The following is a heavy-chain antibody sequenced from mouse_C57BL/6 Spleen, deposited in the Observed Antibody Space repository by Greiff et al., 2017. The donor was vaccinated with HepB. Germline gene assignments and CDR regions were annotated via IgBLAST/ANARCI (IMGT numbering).Heavy chain of an antibody. J-gene: IGHJ4*01. CDR2: IDPETGGT. D-gene: IGHD1-1*01. Sequence: VQLQESGAELVRPGASVTLSCKASGYTFTDYEMHWVKQTPVHGLEWIGAIDPETGGTAYNQKFKGKAILTADKSSSTAYMELRSLTSEDSAVYYCTMDYYGGGYAMDYWGQGTSVTVSS. CDR3: TMDYYGGGYAMDY. CDR1: GYTFTDYE. V-gene: IGHV1-15*01.